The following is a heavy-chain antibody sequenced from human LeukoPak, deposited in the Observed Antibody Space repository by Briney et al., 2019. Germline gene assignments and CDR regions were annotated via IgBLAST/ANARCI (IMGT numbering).Heavy chain of an antibody. CDR2: INHSGST. J-gene: IGHJ4*02. Sequence: SETLSLTCAVYGGSFSGYYWSWIRQPPGKGLDWIGEINHSGSTNYNPSLKSRVTISVDTSKNQFSLKLSSVTAADTAVYYCARARRGSTSSPFRSSIAARNYFDYWGQGTLVTVSS. CDR3: ARARRGSTSSPFRSSIAARNYFDY. D-gene: IGHD6-6*01. V-gene: IGHV4-34*01. CDR1: GGSFSGYY.